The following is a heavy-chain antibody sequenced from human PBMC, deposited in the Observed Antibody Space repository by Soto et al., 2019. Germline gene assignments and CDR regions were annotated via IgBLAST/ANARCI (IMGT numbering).Heavy chain of an antibody. D-gene: IGHD3-3*01. CDR2: ISYDGSNK. V-gene: IGHV3-30*18. Sequence: GGSLRLSCAASGFTFSSYGMHWVRQAPGKGLEWVAVISYDGSNKYYADSVKGRFTISRDNSKNTLYLQMNSLRAEDTAVYYCAKDFGVADTHVDYFDYWGQGTLVTVSS. CDR3: AKDFGVADTHVDYFDY. J-gene: IGHJ4*02. CDR1: GFTFSSYG.